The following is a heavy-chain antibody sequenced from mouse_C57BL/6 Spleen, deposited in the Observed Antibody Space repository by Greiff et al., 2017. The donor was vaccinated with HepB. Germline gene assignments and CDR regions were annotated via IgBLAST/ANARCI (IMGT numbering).Heavy chain of an antibody. V-gene: IGHV1-80*01. Sequence: QVTLKESGAELVKPGASVKISCKASGYAFSSYWMNWVKQRPGRGLEWIGQIYPGDGDTNYNGKFKGKATLTADKSSSTACMQLSSLTSEDSAVYFCAKGKGSSFFDYWGQGTTLTVSS. D-gene: IGHD1-2*01. CDR3: AKGKGSSFFDY. J-gene: IGHJ2*01. CDR2: IYPGDGDT. CDR1: GYAFSSYW.